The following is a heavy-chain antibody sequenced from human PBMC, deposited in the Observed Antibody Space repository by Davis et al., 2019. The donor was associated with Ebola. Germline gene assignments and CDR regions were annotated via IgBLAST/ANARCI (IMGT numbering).Heavy chain of an antibody. J-gene: IGHJ6*03. D-gene: IGHD2-21*01. V-gene: IGHV5-51*01. Sequence: GESLKISCKGSGYSFTSYWIGWVRQMPGKGLEWMGIIYPGDSDSRYSPSFQGQVTISADKSISTAYLQWSSLKASDTAMYYCARLLVSSPRIGYYYYYYMDVWGKGTTVTVSS. CDR3: ARLLVSSPRIGYYYYYYMDV. CDR1: GYSFTSYW. CDR2: IYPGDSDS.